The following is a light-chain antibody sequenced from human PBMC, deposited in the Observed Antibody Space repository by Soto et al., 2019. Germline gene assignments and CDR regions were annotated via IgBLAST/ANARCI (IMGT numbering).Light chain of an antibody. CDR2: GTS. CDR3: QQYDESFRT. J-gene: IGKJ1*01. Sequence: EIVLTQSPGTLSLSPGERATLSCRASQSVNSNYLAWYQQKPGQSPRVLMYGTSNRATGIPDRFSGSGSGTDFTLTISRLETEDFAVYYCQQYDESFRTFGQGTKVEIK. CDR1: QSVNSNY. V-gene: IGKV3-20*01.